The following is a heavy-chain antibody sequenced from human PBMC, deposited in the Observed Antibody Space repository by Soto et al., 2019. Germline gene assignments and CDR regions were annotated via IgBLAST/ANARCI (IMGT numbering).Heavy chain of an antibody. D-gene: IGHD6-19*01. Sequence: QITLKESGPTLVTPTQTLTLTCTFSGFSLSTSAVGVGWFRQPTGKALEWLTLIYWDDDNHYSPSLQSRLSITKDTSKNQVVLTMTHMDPVDTATYYCAHGSGWLFDFWGQGALVTVSS. CDR3: AHGSGWLFDF. CDR1: GFSLSTSAVG. V-gene: IGHV2-5*02. J-gene: IGHJ4*02. CDR2: IYWDDDN.